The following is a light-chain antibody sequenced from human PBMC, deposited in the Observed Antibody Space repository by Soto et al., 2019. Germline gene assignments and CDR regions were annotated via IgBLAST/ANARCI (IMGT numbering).Light chain of an antibody. J-gene: IGKJ5*01. Sequence: EIVLTQSPGTLSLSPGERATLSCRASQSVSSSYLAWYQQKPGQAPRLLIYGASSRATGIPDRFSGRVSRTDFSLTISRLEPGDFAVYYCQHYGDSLSITFGKGTRLVIK. V-gene: IGKV3-20*01. CDR3: QHYGDSLSIT. CDR1: QSVSSSY. CDR2: GAS.